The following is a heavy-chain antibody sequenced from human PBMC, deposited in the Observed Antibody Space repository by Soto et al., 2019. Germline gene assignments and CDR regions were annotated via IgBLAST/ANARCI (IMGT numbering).Heavy chain of an antibody. V-gene: IGHV3-30-3*01. CDR3: ARTPRRGEFGYCSGGSCYGAFDI. CDR1: GFTFSSYA. CDR2: ILYDGSNK. J-gene: IGHJ3*02. Sequence: GGSLRLSCAASGFTFSSYAMHCVRQAPGEGLEWVAVILYDGSNKYYADSVKGRFTISRDNYKNTLYLQMNSLRAEDTAVYYCARTPRRGEFGYCSGGSCYGAFDIWGQGTMVTVSS. D-gene: IGHD2-15*01.